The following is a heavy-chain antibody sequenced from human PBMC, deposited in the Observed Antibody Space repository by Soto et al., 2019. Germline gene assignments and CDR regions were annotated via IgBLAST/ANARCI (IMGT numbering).Heavy chain of an antibody. D-gene: IGHD3-10*01. CDR1: GDSITSGDYY. Sequence: QVQLQESGPGLVKPLQTLSLTCTVSGDSITSGDYYWSWIRQPPGKGLEWIGYIYYSGSTYYNPSLKSRITISVDTSKNQFSLRLSSVTAADTAVYYCARDRGWFYFDDWGQGTLVTVSS. CDR2: IYYSGST. V-gene: IGHV4-30-4*01. J-gene: IGHJ4*02. CDR3: ARDRGWFYFDD.